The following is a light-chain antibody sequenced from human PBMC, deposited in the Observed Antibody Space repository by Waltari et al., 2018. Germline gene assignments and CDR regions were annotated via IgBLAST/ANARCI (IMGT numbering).Light chain of an antibody. CDR1: QSVGTY. Sequence: EIVLTQSPAILSFSPGERATLSCRASQSVGTYLAWYQQRPGQSPSLLIYDASYRATGIPARFSGSGSETDFTLTISSLQPEDFAVYYCQQRRSWPLTFGGGTRVQI. J-gene: IGKJ4*01. CDR2: DAS. V-gene: IGKV3-11*01. CDR3: QQRRSWPLT.